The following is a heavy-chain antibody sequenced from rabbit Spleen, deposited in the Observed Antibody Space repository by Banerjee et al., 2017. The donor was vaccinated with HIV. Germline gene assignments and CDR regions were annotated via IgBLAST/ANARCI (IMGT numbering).Heavy chain of an antibody. CDR3: ARDYDSNSLGNSVGMDL. Sequence: QSLEESGGDLVKPGASLTLTCTASGFTISSSYYMSWVRQAPGKGLEWIGCIGTGSGKTYYATWAKGRFTISKTSSTTVTLQMTGLTVADTATYFCARDYDSNSLGNSVGMDLWGPGTLVTVS. CDR1: GFTISSSYY. V-gene: IGHV1S40*01. D-gene: IGHD7-1*01. CDR2: IGTGSGKT. J-gene: IGHJ4*01.